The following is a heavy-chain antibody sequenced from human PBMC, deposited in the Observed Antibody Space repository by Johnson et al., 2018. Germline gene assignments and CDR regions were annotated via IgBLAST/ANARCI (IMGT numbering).Heavy chain of an antibody. CDR2: ISYDGSNK. CDR3: AKAYSSGWYTPDAFNI. J-gene: IGHJ3*02. Sequence: QVQLVESGGGVVQXGRSLRLXCAASGFTFSSYGMHWVRQAPGKGLEWVAVISYDGSNKYYADSVKGRFTISRDNSKNTLYLQMNSLRAEDTALYYCAKAYSSGWYTPDAFNIWGQGTMVTVSS. CDR1: GFTFSSYG. V-gene: IGHV3-30*18. D-gene: IGHD6-19*01.